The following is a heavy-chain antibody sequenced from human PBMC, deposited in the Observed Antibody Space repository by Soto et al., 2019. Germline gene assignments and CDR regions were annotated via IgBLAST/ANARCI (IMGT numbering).Heavy chain of an antibody. V-gene: IGHV4-31*03. CDR3: ASSRDGYNWSYFDY. D-gene: IGHD5-12*01. CDR2: IYYSGST. J-gene: IGHJ4*02. Sequence: SETLSLTCTVSGGSISSGGYYWSWIRQHPGKGLEWIGYIYYSGSTYYNPSLKSRVTISVDTSKNQFSLKLSSVTAADTAVYYCASSRDGYNWSYFDYWGQGTLVTVSS. CDR1: GGSISSGGYY.